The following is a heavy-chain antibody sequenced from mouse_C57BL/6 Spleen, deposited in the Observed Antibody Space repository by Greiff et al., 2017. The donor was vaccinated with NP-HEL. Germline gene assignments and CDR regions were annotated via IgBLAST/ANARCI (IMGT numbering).Heavy chain of an antibody. V-gene: IGHV1-15*01. CDR2: IDPETGGT. CDR1: GYTFTDYE. D-gene: IGHD1-1*01. CDR3: TYYYGSPWFAY. J-gene: IGHJ3*01. Sequence: QVQLKESGAELVRPGASVTLSCKASGYTFTDYEMHWVKQTPVHGLEWIGAIDPETGGTAYNQKFKGKAILTADKSSSTAYMELRSLTSEDSAVYYGTYYYGSPWFAYWGQGTLVTVSA.